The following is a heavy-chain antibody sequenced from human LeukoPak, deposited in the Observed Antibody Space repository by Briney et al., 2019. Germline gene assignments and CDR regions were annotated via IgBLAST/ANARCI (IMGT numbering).Heavy chain of an antibody. CDR2: IYYSGST. CDR1: GGSLSSSSYY. Sequence: SETLSLTCTVSGGSLSSSSYYWGWIRQPPGKGLEWIGSIYYSGSTYYNPSLKSRVTISVDTSKNQFSLKLSSVTAADTAVYYCARHVYSSSWYYYFDYWGQGTLATVSS. V-gene: IGHV4-39*01. D-gene: IGHD6-13*01. CDR3: ARHVYSSSWYYYFDY. J-gene: IGHJ4*02.